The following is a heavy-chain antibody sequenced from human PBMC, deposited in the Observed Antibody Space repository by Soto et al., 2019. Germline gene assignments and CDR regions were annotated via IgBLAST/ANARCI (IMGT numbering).Heavy chain of an antibody. V-gene: IGHV1-2*04. J-gene: IGHJ4*02. CDR1: GYTFTGYY. CDR3: ARAKYYYDSSGYYYDLSDIDY. D-gene: IGHD3-22*01. CDR2: INPNSGGT. Sequence: ASVKVSCKASGYTFTGYYMHWVRQAPGQGLEWMGWINPNSGGTNYAQKFQGWVTMTRDTSISTAYMELSRLRSDDTAVYYCARAKYYYDSSGYYYDLSDIDYRAQGTVVTVSS.